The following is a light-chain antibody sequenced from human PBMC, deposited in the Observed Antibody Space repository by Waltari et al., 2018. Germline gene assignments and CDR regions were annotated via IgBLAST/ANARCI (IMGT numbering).Light chain of an antibody. J-gene: IGKJ2*01. Sequence: EIVLTQSPAILSLSPGETATLSCRASQSVGTYLACYQQKPGQAPRLLIYDASNRASGIPARFRGSGSGTDFTLTISSREAEDVAVYYCQQRSNWTPHTFGQGARLENK. CDR1: QSVGTY. CDR3: QQRSNWTPHT. V-gene: IGKV3-11*01. CDR2: DAS.